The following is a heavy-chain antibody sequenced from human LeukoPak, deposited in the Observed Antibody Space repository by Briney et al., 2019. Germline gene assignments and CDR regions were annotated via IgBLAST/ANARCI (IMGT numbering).Heavy chain of an antibody. CDR2: INHSGST. CDR3: ARTPSADTRYFSFYGMDI. J-gene: IGHJ6*04. V-gene: IGHV4-34*01. D-gene: IGHD6-13*01. Sequence: WEPLTLTCAVYGGSFSGYYWSWIRQPPGKGLEWIGEINHSGSTNYNPSLKRRVTISVDTSKNQFSLKLSSVAAADTAVYCCARTPSADTRYFSFYGMDIWGKGTTVTVSS. CDR1: GGSFSGYY.